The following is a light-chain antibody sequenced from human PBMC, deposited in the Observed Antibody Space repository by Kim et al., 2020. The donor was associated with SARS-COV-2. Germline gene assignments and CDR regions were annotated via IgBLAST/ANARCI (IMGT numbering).Light chain of an antibody. J-gene: IGKJ2*01. Sequence: EIVLTQSPGTLSLSPGEGATLSCRASQSVSRNYLVWYQQKPGQAPRLLIYGASSRATDIPDRFSGSGSGTDFTLTISRLEPEDFAVYYCQHYGRSPPYTFGQGTKLEI. CDR1: QSVSRNY. CDR2: GAS. CDR3: QHYGRSPPYT. V-gene: IGKV3-20*01.